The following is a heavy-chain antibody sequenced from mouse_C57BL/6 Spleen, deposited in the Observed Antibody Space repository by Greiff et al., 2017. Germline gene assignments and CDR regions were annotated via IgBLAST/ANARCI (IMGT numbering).Heavy chain of an antibody. V-gene: IGHV1-54*01. Sequence: QVQLQQSGAELVRPGTSVKVSCKASGYAFTNYLIEWVKQRPGQGLEWIGVINPGSGGTNYNEKFKGKATLTADKSSSTAYMQLSSLTSEDSAVYYCARGDYYGSSYAMDYWGQGTSVTVSS. CDR1: GYAFTNYL. D-gene: IGHD1-1*01. CDR3: ARGDYYGSSYAMDY. J-gene: IGHJ4*01. CDR2: INPGSGGT.